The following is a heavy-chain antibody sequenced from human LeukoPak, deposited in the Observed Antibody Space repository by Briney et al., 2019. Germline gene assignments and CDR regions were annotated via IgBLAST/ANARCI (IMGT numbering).Heavy chain of an antibody. CDR2: ISRNGDTT. CDR1: GFTFSTFP. V-gene: IGHV3-64D*06. J-gene: IGHJ3*02. CDR3: VKALTDDAFDI. Sequence: GGSLRLSCSASGFTFSTFPMHWVRQAPGKGLEYFSAISRNGDTTHYADSVKGRFTISRDNSKNTLYLQMSSLRPEGTAVYYCVKALTDDAFDIWGQGTMVTVSS.